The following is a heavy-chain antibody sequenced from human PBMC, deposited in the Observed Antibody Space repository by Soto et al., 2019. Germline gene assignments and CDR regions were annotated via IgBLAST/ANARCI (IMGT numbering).Heavy chain of an antibody. J-gene: IGHJ3*02. CDR3: ARQRLRAAFDI. CDR1: GGSISSSSYY. V-gene: IGHV4-39*01. D-gene: IGHD1-1*01. CDR2: IYYSGST. Sequence: SETLSLTCTVSGGSISSSSYYWGWIRQPPGKGLECIGSIYYSGSTYYNPSLKSRVTISVDTSKNQFSLRLSSVTAADTAVYYCARQRLRAAFDIWGQGTMVTVSS.